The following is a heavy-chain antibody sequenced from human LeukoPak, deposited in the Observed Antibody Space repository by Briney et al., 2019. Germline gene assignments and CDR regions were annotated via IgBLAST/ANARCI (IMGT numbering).Heavy chain of an antibody. CDR1: GYTFTSYG. V-gene: IGHV1-18*01. J-gene: IGHJ4*02. CDR3: ARAEDGEYYFDY. CDR2: ISAYNGNT. Sequence: GASVKVSCKASGYTFTSYGISGVRQAPGQGREGRGWISAYNGNTNYAQKLQGRVTMPTDTSTSTAYMELRSLRSDDTAVYYCARAEDGEYYFDYWGQGTLVTVSS.